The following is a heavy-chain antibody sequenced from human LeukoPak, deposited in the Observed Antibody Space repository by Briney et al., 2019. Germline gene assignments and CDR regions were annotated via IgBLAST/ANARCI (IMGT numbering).Heavy chain of an antibody. Sequence: PGGSLRLSCAASGFTFSSYAMHWVRQAPGKGLEWVAVISYDGSNKYYADSVKGRFTISRDNSKNTLYLQMNSLRAEDTAVYYCARDQDGSGSYYLTYYFDYWGQGTLVTVSS. V-gene: IGHV3-30-3*01. D-gene: IGHD3-10*01. CDR3: ARDQDGSGSYYLTYYFDY. CDR2: ISYDGSNK. J-gene: IGHJ4*02. CDR1: GFTFSSYA.